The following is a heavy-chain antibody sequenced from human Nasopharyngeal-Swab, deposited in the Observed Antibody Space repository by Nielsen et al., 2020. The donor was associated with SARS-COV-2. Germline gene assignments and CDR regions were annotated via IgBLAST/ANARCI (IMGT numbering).Heavy chain of an antibody. J-gene: IGHJ6*03. Sequence: GESLKISCAASGFTVSSNYMSWVRQAPGKGLEWVSVIYGGGSTYSADSVKGRFTISRDNSKNTLYLQMNSLRAEDTAVYYCARDNYSSSWYQGVYYYYMDVWGKGTTVTVSS. CDR2: IYGGGST. V-gene: IGHV3-53*01. CDR1: GFTVSSNY. D-gene: IGHD6-13*01. CDR3: ARDNYSSSWYQGVYYYYMDV.